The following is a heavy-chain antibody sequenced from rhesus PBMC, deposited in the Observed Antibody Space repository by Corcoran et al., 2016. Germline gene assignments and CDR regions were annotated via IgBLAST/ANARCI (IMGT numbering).Heavy chain of an antibody. V-gene: IGHV4S10*01. CDR1: GGSLSDDYY. Sequence: QVQLQESGPGVVKPSETLSLTCAVSGGSLSDDYYWSWIRQPPGKGLECIGYIYGSSTSTNYNPSRKSRVTSSKDTSKNQCSVKLSAVTAADTAVYYCARGVGAAAGSDYWGQGVLVTVSS. J-gene: IGHJ4*01. CDR2: IYGSSTST. CDR3: ARGVGAAAGSDY. D-gene: IGHD6-25*01.